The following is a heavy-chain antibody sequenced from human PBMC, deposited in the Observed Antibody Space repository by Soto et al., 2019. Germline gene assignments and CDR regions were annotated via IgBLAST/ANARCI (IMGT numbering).Heavy chain of an antibody. D-gene: IGHD2-2*01. CDR2: ISGSGGST. J-gene: IGHJ6*02. CDR1: GFTFSSYA. V-gene: IGHV3-23*01. Sequence: GGSLRLSCAASGFTFSSYAMIWVRQAPGKGLEWVSAISGSGGSTYYADSVKGRFTISRDNSKNTLYLQMNSLRAEDTAVYYCAKDKGFQVVPAAIGYYYYGMDVWGQGTTVTVSS. CDR3: AKDKGFQVVPAAIGYYYYGMDV.